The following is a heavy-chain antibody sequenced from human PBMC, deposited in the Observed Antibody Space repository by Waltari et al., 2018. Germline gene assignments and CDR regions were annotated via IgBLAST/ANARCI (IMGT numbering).Heavy chain of an antibody. Sequence: QVQLVESGGGVVQPGRSLRLSCAASGFTFSRSAMHWVRQAPGKGLEWVAVISYDGSNKYYADSVKGRFTISRDNSKNTLYLQMNSLRAEDTAVYYCASLYSSGWYFDYWGQGTLVTVSS. CDR2: ISYDGSNK. D-gene: IGHD6-19*01. CDR3: ASLYSSGWYFDY. J-gene: IGHJ4*02. V-gene: IGHV3-30-3*01. CDR1: GFTFSRSA.